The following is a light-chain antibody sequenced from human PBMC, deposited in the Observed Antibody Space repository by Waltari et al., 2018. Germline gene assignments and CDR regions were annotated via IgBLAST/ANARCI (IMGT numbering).Light chain of an antibody. V-gene: IGKV4-1*01. J-gene: IGKJ4*01. CDR2: LAS. CDR3: QQYLSSPLT. Sequence: DVVMTQSPASLALSLREMAPINCRSSQSLLYSSGNKNYLGWYQQRPGQPPKLLLYLASTRASGVPDRFSGSGSGTHFTLTISNLQAEDVALYYCQQYLSSPLTFGGGTRVEIK. CDR1: QSLLYSSGNKNY.